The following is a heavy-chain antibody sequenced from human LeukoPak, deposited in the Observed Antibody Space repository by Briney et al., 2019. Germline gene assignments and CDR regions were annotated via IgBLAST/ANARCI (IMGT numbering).Heavy chain of an antibody. CDR2: LSRGGSNK. CDR1: GFSFSSFG. Sequence: GVSLRLSCAASGFSFSSFGLLRLPQAPGKGLVGVTVLSRGGSNKYYADSVKVRFTISKDNSQTTLYLQMNSLRAEDTAVYYCAKADSSGWYQPQTAIDYWGQGTLVTVSS. J-gene: IGHJ4*02. D-gene: IGHD6-19*01. CDR3: AKADSSGWYQPQTAIDY. V-gene: IGHV3-30*18.